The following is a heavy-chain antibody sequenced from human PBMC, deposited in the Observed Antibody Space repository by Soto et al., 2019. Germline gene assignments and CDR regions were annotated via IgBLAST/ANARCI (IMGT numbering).Heavy chain of an antibody. CDR2: GKTDGSVI. V-gene: IGHV3-74*01. CDR3: ARVRQGASYFDL. J-gene: IGHJ2*01. CDR1: GFSFSDYW. D-gene: IGHD3-16*01. Sequence: EVQLVESGGALVQPGGSLRLSCVASGFSFSDYWMHWVSQAPGKGLVWVSRGKTDGSVITYADSVKGRVTISRDNAKNTLSLQMTTLSAEDTAVYYCARVRQGASYFDLWGRGTLVTVSS.